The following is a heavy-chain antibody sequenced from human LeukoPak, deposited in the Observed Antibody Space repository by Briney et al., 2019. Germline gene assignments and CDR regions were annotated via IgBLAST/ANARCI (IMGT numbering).Heavy chain of an antibody. J-gene: IGHJ4*02. Sequence: GGSLRLSCAASEFTFSSYWVSWVRQAPGKGLEWVANIKQDGSEKYVDSVKGRFTISRDNAKNSLYLQMNSLRAEDTGIYYCAKLAYYGSGSYDPSDYWGQGTRVTVSS. CDR2: IKQDGSEK. CDR3: AKLAYYGSGSYDPSDY. D-gene: IGHD3-10*01. V-gene: IGHV3-7*03. CDR1: EFTFSSYW.